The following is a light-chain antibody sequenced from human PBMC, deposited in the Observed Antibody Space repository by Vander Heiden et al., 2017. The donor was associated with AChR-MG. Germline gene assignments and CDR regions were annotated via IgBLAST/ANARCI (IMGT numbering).Light chain of an antibody. Sequence: EIVLTQSPATLSLSPGERATLSCRDSQSVSSYLAWYQQKPGQAPRLLIYDASNRANGIPDRFSGSGYGKDFTLTISSREHEDFAVYYCQQRSNSWTFGQGTKVEIK. CDR3: QQRSNSWT. CDR1: QSVSSY. V-gene: IGKV3-11*01. CDR2: DAS. J-gene: IGKJ1*01.